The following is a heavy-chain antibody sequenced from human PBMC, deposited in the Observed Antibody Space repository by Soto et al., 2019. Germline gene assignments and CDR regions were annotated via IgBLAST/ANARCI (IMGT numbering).Heavy chain of an antibody. CDR3: ARHRIEVVWRGFDF. CDR2: SSYNGGT. J-gene: IGHJ4*02. V-gene: IGHV4-39*01. CDR1: TDSSSFTNSY. Sequence: SETLSLTXTVSTDSSSFTNSYWGWIRQPPGKGLQWIGSSSYNGGTFYNPSLKGRVVISFDTSKKQSSLQVTSVTAADTAVYFCARHRIEVVWRGFDFWGQGSPVTVSS. D-gene: IGHD3-10*01.